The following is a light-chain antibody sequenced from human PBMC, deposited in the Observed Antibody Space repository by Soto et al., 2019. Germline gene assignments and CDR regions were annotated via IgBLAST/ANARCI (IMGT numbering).Light chain of an antibody. Sequence: QSVLTQPRSVSGSPGQSVTISCTGTSSDVGGYNYVSWYQQHPGKAPKLMIYDVNKRPSGVPDRFSGSKSGNTASLTISGLQAEDEADYYCCSYAGSYTLVFGTGNKVTVL. J-gene: IGLJ1*01. V-gene: IGLV2-11*01. CDR2: DVN. CDR1: SSDVGGYNY. CDR3: CSYAGSYTLV.